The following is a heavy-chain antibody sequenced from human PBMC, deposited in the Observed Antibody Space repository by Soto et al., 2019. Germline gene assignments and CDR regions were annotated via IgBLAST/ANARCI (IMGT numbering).Heavy chain of an antibody. CDR1: GYTFTSYG. J-gene: IGHJ3*02. V-gene: IGHV1-18*01. CDR3: ASGGYCSSTSCRGNAFDI. Sequence: GASVKVSCKASGYTFTSYGISWVRQAPGQGLEWMGWISAYNGNTNYAQKLQGRVTMTTDTSTSTAYMELRSLRSDDTAVYYCASGGYCSSTSCRGNAFDIWGQGTMVTVSS. CDR2: ISAYNGNT. D-gene: IGHD2-2*01.